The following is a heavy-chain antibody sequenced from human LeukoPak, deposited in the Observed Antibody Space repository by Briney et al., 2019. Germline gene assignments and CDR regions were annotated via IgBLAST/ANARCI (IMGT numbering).Heavy chain of an antibody. CDR3: TREQDREAAATIVGDY. V-gene: IGHV3-11*04. D-gene: IGHD3-22*01. CDR2: IGSSGRTI. J-gene: IGHJ4*02. Sequence: GGSLRLSCAASGFTFSDYYMSWIRQAPGKGLEWVSYIGSSGRTIYYADSVKGRFTISRDNARNSLYLEMNSLRAEDTAVYYCTREQDREAAATIVGDYWGQGTLVTVSS. CDR1: GFTFSDYY.